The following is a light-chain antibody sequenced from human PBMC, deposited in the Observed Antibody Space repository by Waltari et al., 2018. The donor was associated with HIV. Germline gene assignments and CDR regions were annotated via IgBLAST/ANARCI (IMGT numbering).Light chain of an antibody. CDR1: SSDVGGSTY. CDR2: DVS. J-gene: IGLJ1*01. CDR3: SSYTSSSPYA. V-gene: IGLV2-14*03. Sequence: QSALTQPASVSGSPGQSITIPCTGPSSDVGGSTYVSWYQQHQGKAPKLMIDDVSNRPSGVSNRFSGSKSGNTASLTISGLQAEDEADYYCSSYTSSSPYAFGTGTKVTVL.